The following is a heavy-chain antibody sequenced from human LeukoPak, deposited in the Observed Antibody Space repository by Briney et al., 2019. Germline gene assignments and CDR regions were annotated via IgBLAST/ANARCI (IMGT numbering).Heavy chain of an antibody. CDR3: ARDPSTTSGWSPYFDY. CDR2: ISAYNGDT. J-gene: IGHJ4*02. D-gene: IGHD6-19*01. Sequence: GASVKVSCKASGYSFNKHGITWVRQAPGQGLEWMGWISAYNGDTKYGQRFQGRVTLLTDTTASTAYMELRSLRSDATAVYYCARDPSTTSGWSPYFDYWGQGALVTVSS. CDR1: GYSFNKHG. V-gene: IGHV1-18*04.